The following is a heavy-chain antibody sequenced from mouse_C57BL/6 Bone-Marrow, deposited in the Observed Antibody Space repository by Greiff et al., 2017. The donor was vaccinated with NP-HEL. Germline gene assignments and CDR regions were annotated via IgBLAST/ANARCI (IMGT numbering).Heavy chain of an antibody. D-gene: IGHD1-1*01. CDR1: GYTFTTYW. Sequence: QVQLQQPGAELVKPGASVKLSCKASGYTFTTYWMQWVNQRPGQGLEWIGEIDPSDSYTKSNQKFQGKSTLTVDTSSSTAYMQLSSLTSEDAAVYYCARKAYYGRSYEFAYWGQGTLVTVSA. CDR2: IDPSDSYT. J-gene: IGHJ3*01. V-gene: IGHV1-50*01. CDR3: ARKAYYGRSYEFAY.